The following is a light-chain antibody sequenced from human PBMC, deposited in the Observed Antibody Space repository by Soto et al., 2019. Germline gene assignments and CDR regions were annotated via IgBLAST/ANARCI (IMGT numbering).Light chain of an antibody. CDR2: DVS. CDR3: CSYAGTFYV. Sequence: LTQPRSVSGSPGQSVTISCTGTSSDFGGYNYVSWDQHHPGKAPKLMIYDVSERPSGVPDRFSGSKSGNTASLTISGLQAEDEADYYCCSYAGTFYVFGTGTKVTVL. J-gene: IGLJ1*01. V-gene: IGLV2-11*01. CDR1: SSDFGGYNY.